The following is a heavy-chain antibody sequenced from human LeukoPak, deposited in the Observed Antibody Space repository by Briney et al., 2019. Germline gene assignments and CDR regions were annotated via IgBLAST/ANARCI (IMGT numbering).Heavy chain of an antibody. CDR2: ISRSSSYI. D-gene: IGHD2-2*01. V-gene: IGHV3-21*01. J-gene: IGHJ4*02. CDR3: ARVSTSWYGDY. Sequence: GGSLRLSCAASGFTFSSYSMNWVRQAPGKGLEWVSSISRSSSYIYYADSVKGRFTISRDNAKNSLYLQMNSLRAEDTAVYYCARVSTSWYGDYWGQGTLVTVSS. CDR1: GFTFSSYS.